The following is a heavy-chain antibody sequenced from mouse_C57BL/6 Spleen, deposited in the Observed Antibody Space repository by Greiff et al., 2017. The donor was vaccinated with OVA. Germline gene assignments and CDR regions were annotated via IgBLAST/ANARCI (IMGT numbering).Heavy chain of an antibody. CDR3: ARAGTGFYSFDY. CDR1: GYTFTSYW. D-gene: IGHD4-1*01. V-gene: IGHV1-59*01. J-gene: IGHJ2*01. CDR2: IDPSDSYT. Sequence: QVQLQQPGAELVRPGTSVKLSCKASGYTFTSYWMHWVKQRPGQGLEWIGVIDPSDSYTNYNQKFKGKATLTVDTSSSTAYMQLSSLTSEDSAVYYCARAGTGFYSFDYWGQGTTLTVSS.